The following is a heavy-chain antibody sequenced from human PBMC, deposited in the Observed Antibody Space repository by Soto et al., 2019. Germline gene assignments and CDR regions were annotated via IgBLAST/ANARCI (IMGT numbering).Heavy chain of an antibody. Sequence: QVQLVESGGGVVQPGRSLRLSCAASGFTFSSYGMHWVRQAPGKGLEWVAVIWYDGSNKYYADSVKGRFTISRDNSKNTLYLLMNSLRAEDTAVYYCARDSSNYDYVWGSHGDACDIWGQGTRVTVSS. CDR1: GFTFSSYG. CDR2: IWYDGSNK. V-gene: IGHV3-33*01. J-gene: IGHJ3*02. CDR3: ARDSSNYDYVWGSHGDACDI. D-gene: IGHD3-16*01.